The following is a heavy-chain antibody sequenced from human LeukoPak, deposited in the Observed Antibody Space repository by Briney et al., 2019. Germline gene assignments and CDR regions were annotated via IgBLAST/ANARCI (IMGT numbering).Heavy chain of an antibody. J-gene: IGHJ4*02. CDR2: ISYDGTKE. CDR1: GFTFSSYA. CDR3: ARATVTTGAYFDY. D-gene: IGHD4-17*01. Sequence: GRSLRLSCAASGFTFSSYAMHWVRQAPGKGLEWVAVISYDGTKEYYADSVKGRFIISRDNSKNTLYLEMNSLRVEDTAVYYCARATVTTGAYFDYWGQGTLVTVSS. V-gene: IGHV3-30-3*01.